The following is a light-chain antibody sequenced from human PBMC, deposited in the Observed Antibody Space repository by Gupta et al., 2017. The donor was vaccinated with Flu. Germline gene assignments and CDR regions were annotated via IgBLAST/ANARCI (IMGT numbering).Light chain of an antibody. CDR1: QSVSSN. CDR2: GAS. V-gene: IGKV3-15*01. Sequence: VMPQSPATLSVSPGERATLPCRASQSVSSNVAWYQQKPGQAPRLLIYGASTRATGIPARFSGSGYGKEVTLTISSRQSEDFAVYYCQQYNNWPPWTFGQGTKVEIK. J-gene: IGKJ1*01. CDR3: QQYNNWPPWT.